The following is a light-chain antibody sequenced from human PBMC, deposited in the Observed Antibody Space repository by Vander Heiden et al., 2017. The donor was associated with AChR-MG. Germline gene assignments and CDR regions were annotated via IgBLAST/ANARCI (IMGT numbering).Light chain of an antibody. CDR1: TSGFVNHNL. CDR2: EGS. CDR3: CSYGASVTALYV. V-gene: IGLV2-23*01. Sequence: QSALPQHTSVSGSPGQSITISCTGSTSGFVNHNLVCWYQQHPGKAPKLIIYEGSKRPSGVSNRFSASKSGNTASLTISGPQAADEADYYCCSYGASVTALYVFGTGTKVTV. J-gene: IGLJ1*01.